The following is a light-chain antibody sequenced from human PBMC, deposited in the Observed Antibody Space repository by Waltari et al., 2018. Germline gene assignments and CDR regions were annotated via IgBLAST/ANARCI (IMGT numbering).Light chain of an antibody. J-gene: IGKJ1*01. Sequence: EIVMTQSPATLSVSPGERATFSCRASQRVSSNLAWYQQKPGQAPRLLIYGASTRSTGIPARFSGSGSGTEFTHTISSLQSEDFPVYYCQQYNNWPPWTFGQGTKVEIK. CDR2: GAS. CDR1: QRVSSN. V-gene: IGKV3-15*01. CDR3: QQYNNWPPWT.